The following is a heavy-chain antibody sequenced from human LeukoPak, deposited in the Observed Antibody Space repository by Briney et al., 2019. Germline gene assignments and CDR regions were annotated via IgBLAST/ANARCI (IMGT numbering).Heavy chain of an antibody. CDR2: ISSSRYI. J-gene: IGHJ6*02. Sequence: KSGGSLRLSCAASEFTFISYSMNWVRQAPGKGLEWVSSISSSRYIYYADSVKGRFTISRDNAKNSLYLQMNSLRAEDTALYYCTRDFYCSGGSCYSYGMDVWGQGTTVTVSS. CDR1: EFTFISYS. D-gene: IGHD2-15*01. V-gene: IGHV3-21*01. CDR3: TRDFYCSGGSCYSYGMDV.